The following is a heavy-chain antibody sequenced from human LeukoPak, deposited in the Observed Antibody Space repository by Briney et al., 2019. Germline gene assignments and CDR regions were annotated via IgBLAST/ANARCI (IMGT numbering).Heavy chain of an antibody. V-gene: IGHV5-51*01. CDR3: ARLSGSYYSPMDV. J-gene: IGHJ6*03. CDR1: GYSFYTYW. Sequence: VESLKIPLKGSGYSFYTYWIGWVRQMPGKGLELMGIIYPGDSDTRYSPSFQGQVTISDDKSISTAYLQWSSLKASDTAIYYCARLSGSYYSPMDVWGKGTAVTISS. D-gene: IGHD1-26*01. CDR2: IYPGDSDT.